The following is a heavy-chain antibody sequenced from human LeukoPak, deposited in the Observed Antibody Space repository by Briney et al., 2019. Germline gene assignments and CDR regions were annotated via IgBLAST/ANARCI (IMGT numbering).Heavy chain of an antibody. D-gene: IGHD3-9*01. CDR3: NLATIFSPDDAFDI. Sequence: SQTLSLTCTVSGGSISSGSYYWSWIRQPAGKGLEWIGRIYTSGSTNYNPSLKSRVTISVDTSKNQFSLKLSSVTAADTAVYYCNLATIFSPDDAFDIWGQGTMVTVSS. J-gene: IGHJ3*02. V-gene: IGHV4-61*02. CDR2: IYTSGST. CDR1: GGSISSGSYY.